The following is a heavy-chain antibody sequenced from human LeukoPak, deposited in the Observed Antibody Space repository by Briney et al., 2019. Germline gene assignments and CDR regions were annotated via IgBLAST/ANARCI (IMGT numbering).Heavy chain of an antibody. V-gene: IGHV4-38-2*01. Sequence: SETLSLTCAVSGYSISSGYYWGWIRQPPGKGLEWIGSIYHRGSTSYNPSLKSRVTISVDTSENQFSLKLTSVTAADTAVYYCARGIIYYDSSGPYYFDYWGQGTLVTVSS. CDR1: GYSISSGYY. CDR3: ARGIIYYDSSGPYYFDY. D-gene: IGHD3-22*01. CDR2: IYHRGST. J-gene: IGHJ4*02.